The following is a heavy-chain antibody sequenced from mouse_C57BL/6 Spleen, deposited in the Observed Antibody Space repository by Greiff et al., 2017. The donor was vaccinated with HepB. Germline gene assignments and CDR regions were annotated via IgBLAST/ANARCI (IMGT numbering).Heavy chain of an antibody. CDR2: IYPGDGDT. J-gene: IGHJ4*01. Sequence: QVQLQQSGPELVKPGASVKISCKASGYAFSSSWMNWVKQRPGKGLEWIGRIYPGDGDTNYNGKFKGKATLTADKSSSTAYMQLSSLTSEDSAVYFCARPIYAMDYWGQGTSVTVSS. V-gene: IGHV1-82*01. CDR3: ARPIYAMDY. CDR1: GYAFSSSW.